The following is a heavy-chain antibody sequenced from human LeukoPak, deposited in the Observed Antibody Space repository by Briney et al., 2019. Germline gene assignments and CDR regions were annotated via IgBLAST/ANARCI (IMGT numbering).Heavy chain of an antibody. CDR3: VREAAATLFDY. D-gene: IGHD1-26*01. CDR1: GFTFSDHY. Sequence: GGSLRLSCAASGFTFSDHYMSWIRQAAGKGLEWVSYISSSGNTTYYADSVKGRFTISRDNAKNSLYLQMNSLRAEDTAVYYCVREAAATLFDYWGQGTLVTVSS. J-gene: IGHJ4*02. CDR2: ISSSGNTT. V-gene: IGHV3-11*04.